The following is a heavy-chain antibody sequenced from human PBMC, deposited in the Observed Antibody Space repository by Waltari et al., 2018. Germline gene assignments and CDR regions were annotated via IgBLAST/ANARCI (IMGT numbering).Heavy chain of an antibody. J-gene: IGHJ4*02. CDR3: ARDRETYYYDSSGYYETYYFDY. Sequence: EVQLVESGGGLVQPGGSLRLSCAASGFTFSSYWMSWVRQAPGTGLDSVANIKQDGSEKYYVDSVKGRFTISRDNAKNSLYLQMNSLRAEDTAVYYCARDRETYYYDSSGYYETYYFDYWGQGTLVTVSS. D-gene: IGHD3-22*01. CDR1: GFTFSSYW. V-gene: IGHV3-7*01. CDR2: IKQDGSEK.